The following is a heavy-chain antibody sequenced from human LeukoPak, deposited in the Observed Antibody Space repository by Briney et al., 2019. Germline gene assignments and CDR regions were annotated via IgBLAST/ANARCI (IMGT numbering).Heavy chain of an antibody. CDR3: ARASITSTYYHYYMDV. D-gene: IGHD3-10*01. CDR2: VSPDGSIE. V-gene: IGHV3-30*01. Sequence: GGSLRLSCAASGFTFSSFPMHWVRQAPGKGLEWVVVVSPDGSIENYADSVKGRFTISRDNSKNTVYLQMNSLRTEDTAVYYCARASITSTYYHYYMDVWGKGTTVTVSS. CDR1: GFTFSSFP. J-gene: IGHJ6*03.